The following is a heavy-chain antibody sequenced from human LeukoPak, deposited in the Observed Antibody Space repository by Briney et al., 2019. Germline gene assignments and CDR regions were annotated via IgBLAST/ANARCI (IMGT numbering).Heavy chain of an antibody. V-gene: IGHV3-7*02. Sequence: TGGSLRLSCAASGFTFNRYWMSWVRQAPGKGLEWVAQIKSDGSEEYYADSVRGRFTISRDNAKSSLYLQMNSLGVEDTAVYYCTRQDCSGGSCSYVDYWGQGTLVTVSS. CDR2: IKSDGSEE. CDR1: GFTFNRYW. CDR3: TRQDCSGGSCSYVDY. D-gene: IGHD2-15*01. J-gene: IGHJ4*02.